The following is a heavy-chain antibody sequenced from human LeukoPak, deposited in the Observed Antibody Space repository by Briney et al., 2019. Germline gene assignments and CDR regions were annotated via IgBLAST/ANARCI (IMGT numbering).Heavy chain of an antibody. CDR1: GFTFSNFW. CDR3: ARDRGVTTAFYY. Sequence: GESLRLSCTASGFTFSNFWMGWVRQAPGKGLEWVANIKQDETEKFYLGSVKGRFTISRDNAKNSLYLQMNSLRAEDTAVYYCARDRGVTTAFYYWGQGTLVTVSS. V-gene: IGHV3-7*01. J-gene: IGHJ4*02. D-gene: IGHD3-10*01. CDR2: IKQDETEK.